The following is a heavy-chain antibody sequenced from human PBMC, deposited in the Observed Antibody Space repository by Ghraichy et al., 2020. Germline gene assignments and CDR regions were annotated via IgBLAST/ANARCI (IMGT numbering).Heavy chain of an antibody. D-gene: IGHD4-11*01. CDR2: IYYSGST. CDR1: GGSISSYY. CDR3: AMTTVTTVDY. V-gene: IGHV4-59*01. Sequence: SETLSLTCTVSGGSISSYYWSWIRQPPGKGLEWIGYIYYSGSTNYNPSLKSRVTISVDTSKNQFSLKLSSVTAADTAVYYCAMTTVTTVDYWGQGTLVTVSS. J-gene: IGHJ4*02.